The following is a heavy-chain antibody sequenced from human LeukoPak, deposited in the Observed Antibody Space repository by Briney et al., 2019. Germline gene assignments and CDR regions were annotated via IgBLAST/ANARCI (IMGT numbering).Heavy chain of an antibody. CDR2: ISYDESNK. Sequence: PGGSLRLSCAASGFTFSAYAMHWVRQAPGKGLEWVAVISYDESNKYYADSVKGRFTISRDNSKNTLYLQMNSQRPDDTAVYHCARDLWGSYRYPFDYWGQGTLVTVSS. CDR1: GFTFSAYA. J-gene: IGHJ4*02. D-gene: IGHD3-16*02. V-gene: IGHV3-30*04. CDR3: ARDLWGSYRYPFDY.